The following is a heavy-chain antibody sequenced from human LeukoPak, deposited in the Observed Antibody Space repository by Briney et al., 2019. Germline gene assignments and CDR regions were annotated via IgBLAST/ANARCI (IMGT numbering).Heavy chain of an antibody. D-gene: IGHD3-22*01. J-gene: IGHJ4*02. Sequence: GASVKVSCKASGGTFSSYAISWVRQAPGKGLEWVAVISYDGSNKYYADSVKGRFTISRDNSKNTLYLQMNSLRAEDTAVYYCAKDYYDSSGSMVDYWGQGTLVTVSS. CDR3: AKDYYDSSGSMVDY. CDR2: ISYDGSNK. CDR1: GGTFSSYA. V-gene: IGHV3-30*04.